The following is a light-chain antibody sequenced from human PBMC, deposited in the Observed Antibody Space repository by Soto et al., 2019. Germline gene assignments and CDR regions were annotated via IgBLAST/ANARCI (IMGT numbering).Light chain of an antibody. CDR3: QQSYSTSPIT. Sequence: DIQMTQSPSSLSASVGDRVTMTCRASETISTFLNWYQHKPGKAPKRLIYAASRLQSGVPSRFSGSGSGTDFTLTINGLQPEDFASYYCQQSYSTSPITFGQGTRLEI. CDR1: ETISTF. V-gene: IGKV1-39*01. CDR2: AAS. J-gene: IGKJ5*01.